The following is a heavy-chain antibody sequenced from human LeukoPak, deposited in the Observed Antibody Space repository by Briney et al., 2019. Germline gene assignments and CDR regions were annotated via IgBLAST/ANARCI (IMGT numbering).Heavy chain of an antibody. CDR1: GYTFTSYG. V-gene: IGHV1-18*01. J-gene: IGHJ4*02. CDR2: ISAYNGNT. CDR3: ARDPYDFWSGYSDSHFDY. D-gene: IGHD3-3*01. Sequence: GASVKVSCKASGYTFTSYGISWVRQAPGQGLEWMGWISAYNGNTNYAQKFQGRVTMATDTSTSTAYMELRSLRSDDTAVYYCARDPYDFWSGYSDSHFDYWGQGTLVTVSS.